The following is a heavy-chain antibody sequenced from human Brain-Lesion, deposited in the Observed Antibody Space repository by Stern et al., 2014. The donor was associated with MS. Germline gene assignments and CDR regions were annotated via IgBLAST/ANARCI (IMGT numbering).Heavy chain of an antibody. CDR2: VNNDGRRT. D-gene: IGHD3-10*01. Sequence: EVPLVESGGGLVPPGGSLRLSCAASGFTFRYYWMHRVRQAPGKGLVCVSRVNNDGRRTSYADSVKGRFTMSRDNAKNTLYLQMNSLRVEDTAIYYCARGERWFDSWGQGTLVTVSS. CDR1: GFTFRYYW. CDR3: ARGERWFDS. V-gene: IGHV3-74*02. J-gene: IGHJ5*01.